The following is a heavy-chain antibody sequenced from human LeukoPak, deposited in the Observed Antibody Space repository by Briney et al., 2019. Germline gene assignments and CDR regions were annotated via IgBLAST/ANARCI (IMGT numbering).Heavy chain of an antibody. V-gene: IGHV3-21*01. D-gene: IGHD1-26*01. J-gene: IGHJ4*02. CDR2: ISSSSSYI. CDR3: ARDLSVGAKPDLGFDY. CDR1: GFTFSSYN. Sequence: GGSLRLSCAASGFTFSSYNMNWVRQAPGKGLEWVSSISSSSSYIYYADSVKGRFTISRDNTKNSLYLQMISLRAEDTAVYYCARDLSVGAKPDLGFDYWGQGSLVTVSS.